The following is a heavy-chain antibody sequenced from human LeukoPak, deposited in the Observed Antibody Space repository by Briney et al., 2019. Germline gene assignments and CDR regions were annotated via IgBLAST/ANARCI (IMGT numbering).Heavy chain of an antibody. V-gene: IGHV4-59*01. Sequence: SETLSLTWTVSGGSISCYYWSWIRQPPGKGLEWIGYIHYSGSTNYNPSLKSRVTISVDTSKNQFSLRLTSVTAADTATYYCARETSLTGYASGLGFNYWGQGILVTVSS. J-gene: IGHJ4*02. CDR2: IHYSGST. CDR3: ARETSLTGYASGLGFNY. CDR1: GGSISCYY. D-gene: IGHD6-19*01.